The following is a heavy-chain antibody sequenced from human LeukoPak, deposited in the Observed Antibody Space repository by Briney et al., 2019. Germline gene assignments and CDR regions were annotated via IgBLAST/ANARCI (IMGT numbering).Heavy chain of an antibody. CDR1: GGTFSSYA. J-gene: IGHJ4*02. CDR3: AREGYTIDY. CDR2: INPSGGST. Sequence: ASVKVSCKASGGTFSSYAISWVRQAPGQGLEWMGIINPSGGSTSYAQKFQGRVTMTRDTSTSTVYMELSSLRSEDTAVYYCAREGYTIDYWGQGTLVTVSS. D-gene: IGHD5-18*01. V-gene: IGHV1-46*01.